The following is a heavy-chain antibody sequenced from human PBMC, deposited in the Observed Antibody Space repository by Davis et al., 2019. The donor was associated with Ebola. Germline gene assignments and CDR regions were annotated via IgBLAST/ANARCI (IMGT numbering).Heavy chain of an antibody. CDR2: INPSGGST. V-gene: IGHV1-46*01. Sequence: AASVKVSCKASGYTFTSYFMHWVRQAPGQGLEWMGIINPSGGSTSYAQKFQGRVTITRDTSTSTVYMEVRRLRSDDTAVYYCARDGPDYYGLDVWGQGTTVTVSS. CDR3: ARDGPDYYGLDV. CDR1: GYTFTSYF. J-gene: IGHJ6*02.